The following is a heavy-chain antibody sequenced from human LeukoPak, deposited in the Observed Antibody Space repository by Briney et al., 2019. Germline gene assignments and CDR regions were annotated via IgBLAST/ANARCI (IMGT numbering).Heavy chain of an antibody. D-gene: IGHD4-11*01. J-gene: IGHJ4*02. CDR3: ARDLTPNYSRYFDY. CDR1: GFTFSSYW. V-gene: IGHV3-7*01. CDR2: IKQDGSEK. Sequence: GGSLRLSCAASGFTFSSYWMSWVRQAPGKGLEWVANIKQDGSEKYYVDSVKGRFTISRDNAKNSLYLQMNSLRAEDTAVYYCARDLTPNYSRYFDYWGQGTLVTVSS.